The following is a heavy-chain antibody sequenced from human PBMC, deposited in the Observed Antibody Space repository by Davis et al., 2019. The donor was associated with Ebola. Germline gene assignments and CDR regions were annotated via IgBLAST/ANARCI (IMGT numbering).Heavy chain of an antibody. D-gene: IGHD6-6*01. Sequence: PSETLSLTCTVSGVSISSYYWSWIRQPLGKGLEWIGYIYYSGSTNYNPSLKSRVTISVDTSKNQFSLKLSSVTAADTAVYYCARGGAARPFEAGSRWFDPWGQGTLVTVSS. V-gene: IGHV4-59*12. CDR3: ARGGAARPFEAGSRWFDP. CDR1: GVSISSYY. CDR2: IYYSGST. J-gene: IGHJ5*02.